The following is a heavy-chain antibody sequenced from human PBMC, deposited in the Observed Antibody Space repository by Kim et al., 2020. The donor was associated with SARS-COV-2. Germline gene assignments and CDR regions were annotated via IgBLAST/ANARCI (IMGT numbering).Heavy chain of an antibody. J-gene: IGHJ4*02. Sequence: GGSLRLSCAAYGFTFSTYGMSWVRQSPDKGLEWGSVIIGSGGTTYYSDSVKGRFTISRDNSKNTLYLQMNSLRAEDTTEYYCAKSNSGYYAYLDSWGQGILFTVSS. CDR2: IIGSGGTT. CDR3: AKSNSGYYAYLDS. CDR1: GFTFSTYG. D-gene: IGHD3-22*01. V-gene: IGHV3-23*01.